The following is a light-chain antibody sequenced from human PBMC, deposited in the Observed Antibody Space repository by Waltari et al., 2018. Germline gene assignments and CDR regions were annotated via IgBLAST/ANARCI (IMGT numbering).Light chain of an antibody. CDR3: QTWDNTTV. Sequence: SYELTQPPSVSVSPGQTATLSCSATKLEDKYVCWYQQKPGQPPVLVMYQDSKRPSGIPERFSGSNSGDTATLTISGTQTLDEADYFCQTWDNTTVFGSGTRVTVL. J-gene: IGLJ1*01. CDR1: KLEDKY. CDR2: QDS. V-gene: IGLV3-1*01.